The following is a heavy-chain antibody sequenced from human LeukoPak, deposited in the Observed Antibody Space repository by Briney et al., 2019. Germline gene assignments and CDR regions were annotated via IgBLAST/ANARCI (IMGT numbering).Heavy chain of an antibody. CDR3: ARVWGPHIAAAEWFDP. J-gene: IGHJ5*02. V-gene: IGHV4-31*03. CDR1: GGSISSGGYY. D-gene: IGHD6-13*01. Sequence: PSETLSLTCTVSGGSISSGGYYWSWIRQHPGKGLEWIGYIYYSGSTYYNPSLKSRVTISVDTSKNQFSLKLSSVTAADTAVYYCARVWGPHIAAAEWFDPWGQGTLVTVSS. CDR2: IYYSGST.